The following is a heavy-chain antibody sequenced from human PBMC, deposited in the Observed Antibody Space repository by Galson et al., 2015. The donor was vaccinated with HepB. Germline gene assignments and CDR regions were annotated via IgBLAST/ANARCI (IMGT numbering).Heavy chain of an antibody. CDR1: GGSISSSNYY. V-gene: IGHV4-39*01. CDR3: ASGRRDGYRFFDY. D-gene: IGHD5-24*01. CDR2: NFYSGST. J-gene: IGHJ4*02. Sequence: ETLSLTCTVSGGSISSSNYYWGWIRQPPGKGLEWIGSNFYSGSTYYNPSLKGRGTISVETSKHQLSLKLNYGTAADTAFYYCASGRRDGYRFFDYWGQGTLVTVSS.